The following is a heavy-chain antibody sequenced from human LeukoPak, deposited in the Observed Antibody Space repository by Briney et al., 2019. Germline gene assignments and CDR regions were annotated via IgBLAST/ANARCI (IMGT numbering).Heavy chain of an antibody. D-gene: IGHD2-2*01. CDR1: GGSISSSSYY. V-gene: IGHV4-39*01. CDR3: ASRYCSSISCPFDY. Sequence: SETLSLTCTVSGGSISSSSYYWGWIRQPPGKGLEWIGSIYYSGSTYYNPSLKSRVTISVDTSKNQFSLKLSSVTAADTAVYYCASRYCSSISCPFDYWGQGTLVTVSS. J-gene: IGHJ4*02. CDR2: IYYSGST.